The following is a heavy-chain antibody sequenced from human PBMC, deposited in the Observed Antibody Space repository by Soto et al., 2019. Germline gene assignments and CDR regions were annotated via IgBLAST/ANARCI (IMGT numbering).Heavy chain of an antibody. V-gene: IGHV4-30-2*01. J-gene: IGHJ5*02. Sequence: FLPLSHPYAVAGGSIISRGCCWSWIQKPPGKGLEWIGYIYHSGSTYYNPSLKSRVTISVDRSKNQFSLKLSSVTAADTAVYYCARDQRAGYGGNSYNWFEPWGQGTLVTVSS. CDR1: GGSIISRGCC. CDR2: IYHSGST. CDR3: ARDQRAGYGGNSYNWFEP. D-gene: IGHD2-21*02.